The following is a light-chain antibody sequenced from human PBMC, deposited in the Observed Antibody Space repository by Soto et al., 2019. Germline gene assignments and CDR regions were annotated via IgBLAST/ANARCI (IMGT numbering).Light chain of an antibody. CDR3: QQRSNWPPWT. CDR2: DAS. J-gene: IGKJ1*01. CDR1: QSVSSY. V-gene: IGKV3-11*01. Sequence: GLSQSPAAVSFPPGERATLSCRASQSVSSYLAWYQQKPGQAPRLLIYDASNRATGIPARFSGSGSGTDFTLTISSLEPEDFAVYYCQQRSNWPPWTFGQGAKV.